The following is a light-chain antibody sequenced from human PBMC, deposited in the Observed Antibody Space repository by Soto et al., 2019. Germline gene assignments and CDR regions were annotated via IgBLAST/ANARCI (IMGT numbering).Light chain of an antibody. J-gene: IGKJ5*01. Sequence: ENGWKELTGTVYLERGERATLWCRASQCVTSSYLAWYPQKPGQAPRLLIYGASSRATGIPDRFSGSWSGTDFTLTVCSLDPDDFPMFYCLLFHASPPVACAQGTRLEIK. CDR3: LLFHASPPVA. V-gene: IGKV3-20*01. CDR1: QCVTSSY. CDR2: GAS.